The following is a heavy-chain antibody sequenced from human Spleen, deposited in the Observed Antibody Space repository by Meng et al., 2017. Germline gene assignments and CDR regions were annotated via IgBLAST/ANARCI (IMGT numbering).Heavy chain of an antibody. CDR3: AKTRAGYGSSWYFDY. CDR1: GLTFSSYA. V-gene: IGHV3-23*01. D-gene: IGHD6-13*01. J-gene: IGHJ4*02. CDR2: ISDSGGST. Sequence: GESLKISCAASGLTFSSYAMSWVRKTPGEGLEWISTISDSGGSTYYADSVKGRFTIYRDNSKNTLYLQLNRLRAEDTAVYYCAKTRAGYGSSWYFDYWGQGTLVTVSS.